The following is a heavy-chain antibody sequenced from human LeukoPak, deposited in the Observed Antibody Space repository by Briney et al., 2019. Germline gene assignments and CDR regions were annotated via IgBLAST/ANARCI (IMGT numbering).Heavy chain of an antibody. V-gene: IGHV3-7*01. CDR2: MNQDGSEK. Sequence: GGSLRLSCAASGFTFSDSWMSWVRQAPGKGLEWVANMNQDGSEKDYVDSVKGRFTISRDNARNSLYLQMSSLRAEDTAVYYCATYTHWVAGDIWGQGTTVTVSS. D-gene: IGHD3-16*01. CDR3: ATYTHWVAGDI. CDR1: GFTFSDSW. J-gene: IGHJ6*02.